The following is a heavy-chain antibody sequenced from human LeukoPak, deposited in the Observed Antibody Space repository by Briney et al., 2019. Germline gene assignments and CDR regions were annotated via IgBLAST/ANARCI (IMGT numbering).Heavy chain of an antibody. CDR1: GYSFSDYE. Sequence: LPGGSLRLSCAGSGYSFSDYEMNWVRQAPGRGPEWVAYIWSSGTVTHYADSVKDRFTISRDNGKNSLYLQMNSLRAEDTAVYYCATERSFWEGDCSDYRGQGTLVTVSS. J-gene: IGHJ4*02. CDR3: ATERSFWEGDCSDY. V-gene: IGHV3-48*03. CDR2: IWSSGTVT. D-gene: IGHD3-3*02.